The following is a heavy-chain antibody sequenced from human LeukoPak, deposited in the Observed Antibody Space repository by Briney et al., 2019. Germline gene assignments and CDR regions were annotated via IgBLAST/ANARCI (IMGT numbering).Heavy chain of an antibody. CDR2: INHSGST. J-gene: IGHJ4*02. CDR3: ARGYYSNPDY. D-gene: IGHD4-11*01. CDR1: GGSFSGYY. Sequence: SETLSLTCAVYGGSFSGYYWSWIRQPPGKGLEWIGEINHSGSTNYNPPLKSRVTISVDTSKNQFSLKLSSVTAADTAVYYCARGYYSNPDYWGQGTLVTVSS. V-gene: IGHV4-34*01.